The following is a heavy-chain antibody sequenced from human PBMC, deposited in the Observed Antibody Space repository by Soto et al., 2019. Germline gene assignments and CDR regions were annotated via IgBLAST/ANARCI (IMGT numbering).Heavy chain of an antibody. V-gene: IGHV3-21*01. CDR1: GFTFSSYS. CDR3: ARDVLYSSSWYYYYGMDV. CDR2: ISSSSSYI. Sequence: PGGSLRLSCAVSGFTFSSYSMNWVRQAPGKGLEWVSSISSSSSYIYYADSVKGRFTISRDNAKNSLYLQMNSLRAEDTAVYYCARDVLYSSSWYYYYGMDVWGQGTTVTVSS. D-gene: IGHD6-13*01. J-gene: IGHJ6*02.